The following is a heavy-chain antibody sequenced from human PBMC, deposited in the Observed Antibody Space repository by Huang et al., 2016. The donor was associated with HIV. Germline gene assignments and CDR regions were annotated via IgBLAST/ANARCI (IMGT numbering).Heavy chain of an antibody. CDR3: AEEVSGYSYGIDY. V-gene: IGHV3-23*01. CDR2: ISGSGGRT. CDR1: GFTFSNYA. J-gene: IGHJ4*02. D-gene: IGHD5-18*01. Sequence: EVQLLESGGGLVQPGGSLRLSCIASGFTFSNYAMSWVRQAPGKGLEWVLAISGSGGRTYYADSVKGRFTISRDNFKNTLYLQMNSLRAEDTAVYYCAEEVSGYSYGIDYWGQGTLVTVSS.